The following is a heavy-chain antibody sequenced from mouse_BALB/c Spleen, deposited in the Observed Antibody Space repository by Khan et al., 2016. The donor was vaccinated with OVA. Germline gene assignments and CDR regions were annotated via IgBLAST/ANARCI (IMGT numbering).Heavy chain of an antibody. Sequence: EVELVESGGDLVKPGGSLKLSCAASGFTFSTYGMSWVRQTPDNRLEWVATVSTGGSYIYYPDSVKGRFTISRDNAKNTLFLQLSSLKSEDTAMVYGARIDYYDGSEGFAYWGQGTLVTVSA. CDR1: GFTFSTYG. J-gene: IGHJ3*01. CDR2: VSTGGSYI. V-gene: IGHV5-6*01. CDR3: ARIDYYDGSEGFAY. D-gene: IGHD1-1*01.